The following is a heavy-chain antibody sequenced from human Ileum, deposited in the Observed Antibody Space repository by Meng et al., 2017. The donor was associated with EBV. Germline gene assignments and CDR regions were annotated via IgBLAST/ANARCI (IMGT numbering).Heavy chain of an antibody. CDR2: INENGRTT. J-gene: IGHJ4*02. V-gene: IGHV3-74*01. CDR1: GFTFSTYW. CDR3: SRDLAGPYDD. Sequence: EVQLVESGGALVQPGGSLRLSCAASGFTFSTYWMHWVRQAPGKGLVWISRINENGRTTTYADSVKGRFTISRDNTKNTLYLQMNSLRAEDTAVYFCSRDLAGPYDDWGQGTLVTVAS.